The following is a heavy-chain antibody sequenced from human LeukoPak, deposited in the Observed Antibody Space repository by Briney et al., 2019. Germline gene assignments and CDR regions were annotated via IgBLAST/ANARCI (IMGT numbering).Heavy chain of an antibody. CDR1: GGSISSYY. J-gene: IGHJ4*02. Sequence: SETLSLTCTVSGGSISSYYWSWIRQPPGKGLEWIGYIYNSGSTNYNPSLKSRVTISVDTSKNQFSLKLSSVTAADTAVYYCARAIDDGSGYCPFDYWGQGTLVTVSS. CDR2: IYNSGST. D-gene: IGHD3-22*01. V-gene: IGHV4-59*01. CDR3: ARAIDDGSGYCPFDY.